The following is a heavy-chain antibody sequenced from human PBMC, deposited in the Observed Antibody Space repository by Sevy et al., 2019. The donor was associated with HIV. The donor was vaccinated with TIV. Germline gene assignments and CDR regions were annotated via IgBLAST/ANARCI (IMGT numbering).Heavy chain of an antibody. Sequence: GGSLRLSCAASGFTFGSYAVSWVRQAPGEGLKWVSAISGSGGATYYSDSVKGRFTISRDNSKNTLYLQMNSLRAEDTAVYYCAKHISSGYYYYYYTDVWGKGTTVTVSS. D-gene: IGHD6-6*01. V-gene: IGHV3-23*01. CDR3: AKHISSGYYYYYYTDV. J-gene: IGHJ6*03. CDR1: GFTFGSYA. CDR2: ISGSGGAT.